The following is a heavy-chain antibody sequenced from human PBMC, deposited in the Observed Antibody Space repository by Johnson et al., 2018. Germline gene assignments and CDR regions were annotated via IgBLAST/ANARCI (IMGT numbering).Heavy chain of an antibody. CDR2: ISWNSDSR. CDR1: GFTFDEYA. CDR3: AKDQGWRTVDYNFDS. J-gene: IGHJ4*02. Sequence: EVQLVESGGGLVQPGGSLRLSCVASGFTFDEYAMHWVRQVPGKGLEWVSGISWNSDSRGSADSLKGRFTISRDNAKKSLYLEMNRLRPEDTALYYCAKDQGWRTVDYNFDSWGQGTPVTVSS. V-gene: IGHV3-9*01. D-gene: IGHD4-23*01.